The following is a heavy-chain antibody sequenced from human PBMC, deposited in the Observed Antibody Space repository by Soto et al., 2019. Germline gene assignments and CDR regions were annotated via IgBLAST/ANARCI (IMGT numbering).Heavy chain of an antibody. V-gene: IGHV4-30-2*01. CDR3: ARGPPFGY. CDR2: TYHSGST. CDR1: GDTISTGDYT. Sequence: PSETLSLTCDLSGDTISTGDYTWAWIRQPPGKALEWIGHTYHSGSTYYNPSLKSRVTISVDRSKNQFSLKLSSVTAADTAVYYCARGPPFGYWGQGTLVTVSS. D-gene: IGHD3-10*01. J-gene: IGHJ4*02.